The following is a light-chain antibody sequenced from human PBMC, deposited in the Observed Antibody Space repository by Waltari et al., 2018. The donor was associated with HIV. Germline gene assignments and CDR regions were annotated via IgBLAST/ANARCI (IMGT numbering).Light chain of an antibody. CDR3: QAWDSTTVI. J-gene: IGLJ2*01. V-gene: IGLV3-1*01. Sequence: SYELTQPPSVSVSPGQTASITCSGDKLRYGYACWYQQRPGQSPVLVIHQDTKRPSGIPERFSGSNSGNTATLTISGTQAMDEADYYCQAWDSTTVIFGGGTKLTVL. CDR1: KLRYGY. CDR2: QDT.